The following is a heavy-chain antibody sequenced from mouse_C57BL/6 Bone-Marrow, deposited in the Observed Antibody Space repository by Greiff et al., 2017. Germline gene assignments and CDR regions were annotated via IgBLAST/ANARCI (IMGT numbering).Heavy chain of an antibody. CDR1: GYAFTNYL. CDR2: INPGSGGT. V-gene: IGHV1-54*01. CDR3: ACGGLGGD. Sequence: QVQLQQSGAELVRPGTSVKVSCKASGYAFTNYLIEWVKQRPGQGLEWIGVINPGSGGTTSNEKFKGKATLTADKSSSTAYIQLSSLTSEDSAVYFCACGGLGGDWGQGTTLTVSS. D-gene: IGHD3-3*01. J-gene: IGHJ2*01.